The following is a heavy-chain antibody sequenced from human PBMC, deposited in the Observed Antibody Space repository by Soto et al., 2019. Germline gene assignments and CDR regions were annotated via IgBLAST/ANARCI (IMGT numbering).Heavy chain of an antibody. Sequence: PSETLSLTCAVSGGSISSGGYSCNWIRQPPGKGLEWIGYIYYSGSTNYNPSLKSRVTISVDTSKNQFSLKLSSVTAADTAVYYCARQVGVPAAMVWLAPWGKGTLVTVDS. V-gene: IGHV4-61*08. D-gene: IGHD2-2*01. CDR3: ARQVGVPAAMVWLAP. J-gene: IGHJ5*02. CDR1: GGSISSGGYS. CDR2: IYYSGST.